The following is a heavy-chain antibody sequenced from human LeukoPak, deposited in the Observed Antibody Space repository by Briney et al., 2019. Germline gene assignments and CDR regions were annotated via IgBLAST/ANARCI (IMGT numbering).Heavy chain of an antibody. CDR2: IYYSGST. CDR3: ASYLREPGYYYYGMDV. V-gene: IGHV4-39*07. CDR1: GGSLSSSDNY. D-gene: IGHD3-16*01. Sequence: SETLSLTCTVSGGSLSSSDNYWAWIRQPPGKGLEWIGSIYYSGSTYYNPSLKSRVTISVDTSKNQFSLKLSSVTAADTAVYYCASYLREPGYYYYGMDVWGQGTTVTVSS. J-gene: IGHJ6*02.